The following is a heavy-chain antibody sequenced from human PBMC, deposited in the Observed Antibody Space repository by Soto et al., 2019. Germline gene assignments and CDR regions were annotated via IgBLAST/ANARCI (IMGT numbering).Heavy chain of an antibody. Sequence: XASLSLTCNVCGGSISNYYWTWVRQSPEKGLEWIGYMYYNGNINYNPSLKSRVTISIDTSKNQFSLTLKSVTAPDTAVYYCASGGNWFDPCGQRVLVTVSS. D-gene: IGHD3-16*01. CDR3: ASGGNWFDP. J-gene: IGHJ5*02. CDR2: MYYNGNI. V-gene: IGHV4-59*01. CDR1: GGSISNYY.